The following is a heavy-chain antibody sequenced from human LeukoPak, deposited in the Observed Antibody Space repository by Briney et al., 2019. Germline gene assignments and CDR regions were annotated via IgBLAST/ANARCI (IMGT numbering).Heavy chain of an antibody. V-gene: IGHV1-18*04. CDR2: ISAYNGNT. Sequence: ASVKVSCKASGYTFTSYGISWVRQAPGQGLEWMGWISAYNGNTNYAQKLQGRVTMTTDTSTSTAYMELRSLRSDDTAVYYCARDPFRQQLADWFDPWGQETLVTVSS. CDR3: ARDPFRQQLADWFDP. D-gene: IGHD6-13*01. J-gene: IGHJ5*02. CDR1: GYTFTSYG.